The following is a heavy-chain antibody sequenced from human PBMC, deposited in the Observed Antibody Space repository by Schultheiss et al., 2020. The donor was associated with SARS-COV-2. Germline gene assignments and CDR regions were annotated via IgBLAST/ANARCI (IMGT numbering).Heavy chain of an antibody. CDR2: ISYDGSNK. CDR3: ARFSVPEAFDI. J-gene: IGHJ3*02. V-gene: IGHV3-30*04. Sequence: GESLKISCAASGFTFSSYAMHWVRQAPGKGLEWVAVISYDGSNKYYADSVKGRFTISRDNSKNTLYLQMNSLRAEDTAVYYCARFSVPEAFDIWGQGTMVTVSS. D-gene: IGHD1-14*01. CDR1: GFTFSSYA.